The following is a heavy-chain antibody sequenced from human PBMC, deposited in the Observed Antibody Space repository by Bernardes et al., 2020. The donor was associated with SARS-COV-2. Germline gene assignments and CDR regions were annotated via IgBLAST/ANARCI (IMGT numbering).Heavy chain of an antibody. D-gene: IGHD4-17*01. Sequence: GGSLRLSCSASGFTFSSYAMHWVRQAPGKGLEYVSAISSNGGSTYYADSVKGRFTISRDNSKNTLYLQMSSLRAEDTAVYYCVKDPPATVTPGHFDYWGQGTLVTVSS. J-gene: IGHJ4*02. CDR2: ISSNGGST. V-gene: IGHV3-64D*08. CDR1: GFTFSSYA. CDR3: VKDPPATVTPGHFDY.